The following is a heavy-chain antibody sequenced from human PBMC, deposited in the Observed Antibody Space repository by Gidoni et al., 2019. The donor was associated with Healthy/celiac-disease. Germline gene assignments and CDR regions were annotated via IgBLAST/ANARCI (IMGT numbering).Heavy chain of an antibody. V-gene: IGHV4-59*01. J-gene: IGHJ4*02. Sequence: NYNPSLKSRVTISVDTSKNQFSLKLSSVTAADTAVYYCARDRFPRGWYYFDYWGQGTLVTVSS. D-gene: IGHD6-19*01. CDR3: ARDRFPRGWYYFDY.